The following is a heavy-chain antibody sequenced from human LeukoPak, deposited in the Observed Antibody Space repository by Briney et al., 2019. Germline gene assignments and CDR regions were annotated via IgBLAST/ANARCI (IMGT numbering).Heavy chain of an antibody. CDR2: IKQDGSEK. Sequence: GGSLRLSCAASGFSFSSYWMSWVRQAPGKGLEWVAIIKQDGSEKYYVDSVKGRFTISRDNAKNSLYLQMNSQRAEDTAVYYCAREEDTAMVLGVAGHAFDIWGQGTMVTVSS. V-gene: IGHV3-7*01. CDR1: GFSFSSYW. CDR3: AREEDTAMVLGVAGHAFDI. J-gene: IGHJ3*02. D-gene: IGHD5-18*01.